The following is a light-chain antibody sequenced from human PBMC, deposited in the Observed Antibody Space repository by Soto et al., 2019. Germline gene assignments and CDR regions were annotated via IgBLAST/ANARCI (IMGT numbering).Light chain of an antibody. CDR1: SSDIGAYNF. CDR3: TSWTTSTTMI. V-gene: IGLV2-14*03. Sequence: QSVLTQPASVSGSPGQSITLSCTGTSSDIGAYNFVSWYQQHPGKAPKLMLYDVNIRPSGVSNRFSGSKSGNTASLTISGVQAEDEADYYCTSWTTSTTMIFGGGTKLTVL. J-gene: IGLJ2*01. CDR2: DVN.